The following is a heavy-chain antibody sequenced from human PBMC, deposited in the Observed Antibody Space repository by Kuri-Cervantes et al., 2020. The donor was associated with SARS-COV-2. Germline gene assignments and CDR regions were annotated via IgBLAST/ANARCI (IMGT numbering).Heavy chain of an antibody. V-gene: IGHV3-30*18. D-gene: IGHD2-2*01. CDR2: ISYDGSYE. J-gene: IGHJ1*01. CDR1: GFTFSSFG. CDR3: AKARRTSCYSAGQH. Sequence: GGSLRLSCAASGFTFSSFGMHWVRQAPGKGLEWVAVISYDGSYEYYADSVKGRFTISRDNSNNTLILQMSSLRSEDSAVYYCAKARRTSCYSAGQHWGQGTLVTVSS.